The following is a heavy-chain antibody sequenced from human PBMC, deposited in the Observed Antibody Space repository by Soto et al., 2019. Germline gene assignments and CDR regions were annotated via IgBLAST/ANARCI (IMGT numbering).Heavy chain of an antibody. CDR2: IGTAGDT. J-gene: IGHJ6*03. V-gene: IGHV3-13*01. CDR1: GFTFSSYD. Sequence: GGSLRLSCAASGFTFSSYDMHWVRQATGKGLEWVSAIGTAGDTYYPGSVKGRFTISRENAKNSLYLQMNSLRARDTAVYYCARGSHYYYYMDVWGKGTTVTV. CDR3: ARGSHYYYYMDV.